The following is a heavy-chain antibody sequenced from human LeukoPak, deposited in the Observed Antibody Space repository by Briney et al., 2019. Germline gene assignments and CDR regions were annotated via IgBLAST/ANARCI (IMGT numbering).Heavy chain of an antibody. CDR2: INGGGTTI. D-gene: IGHD5-18*01. CDR3: ARDIQRWAFDI. J-gene: IGHJ3*02. Sequence: SGGSLRLSCAASGFTFSSYWMSWVRQAPGKGLEWISYINGGGTTIYYADSVQGRFTFSRDNAKNSLYLQMDSLRADDTAVYYCARDIQRWAFDIWGQGTMVTVSS. V-gene: IGHV3-48*04. CDR1: GFTFSSYW.